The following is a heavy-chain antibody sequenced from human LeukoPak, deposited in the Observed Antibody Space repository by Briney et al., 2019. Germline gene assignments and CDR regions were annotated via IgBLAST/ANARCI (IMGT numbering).Heavy chain of an antibody. Sequence: ASVKVSCKVSGYTLTELSMHWVRQAPGKGLEWMGGFDPEDGETIYAQKFQGRVTMTRDTSTSTVYMELSSLRSEDTAVYYCARDRTAFDPWGQGTLVTVSS. J-gene: IGHJ5*02. D-gene: IGHD5-18*01. V-gene: IGHV1-24*01. CDR1: GYTLTELS. CDR3: ARDRTAFDP. CDR2: FDPEDGET.